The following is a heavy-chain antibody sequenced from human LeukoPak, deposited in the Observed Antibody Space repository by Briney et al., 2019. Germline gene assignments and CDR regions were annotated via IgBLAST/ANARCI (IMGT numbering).Heavy chain of an antibody. D-gene: IGHD1-26*01. CDR2: ISAYNGNT. Sequence: ASVKVSCKASGYTFTSYGISWVRQAPGQGLEWMGWISAYNGNTNYAQKPQGRVTMTTDTSTSTAYMELRSLRSDDTAVYYCATTDGGTNAFDIWGQGTMVTVSS. J-gene: IGHJ3*02. V-gene: IGHV1-18*01. CDR1: GYTFTSYG. CDR3: ATTDGGTNAFDI.